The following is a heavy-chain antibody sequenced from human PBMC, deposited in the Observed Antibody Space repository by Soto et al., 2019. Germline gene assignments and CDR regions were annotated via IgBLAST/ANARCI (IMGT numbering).Heavy chain of an antibody. D-gene: IGHD3-9*01. CDR2: ISYDGSNQ. J-gene: IGHJ6*02. V-gene: IGHV3-30-3*01. CDR1: GFTFSSYA. Sequence: QVQLVESGGGVVQPGRYLRLSCAASGFTFSSYAMHWVRQAPGKGLEWVAVISYDGSNQYYADSVKGRFTISRDNSKNTLYLQMNSLRAEDTAVYYCARDSCPVMDYDILTGYSPPCYYYGMDVWGQGTTVTVSS. CDR3: ARDSCPVMDYDILTGYSPPCYYYGMDV.